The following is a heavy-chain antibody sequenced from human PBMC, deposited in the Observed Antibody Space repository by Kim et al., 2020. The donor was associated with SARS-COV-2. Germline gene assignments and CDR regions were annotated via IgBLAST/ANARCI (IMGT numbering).Heavy chain of an antibody. J-gene: IGHJ5*02. CDR1: GFTFSSYE. V-gene: IGHV3-48*03. CDR2: ISSSGSTI. D-gene: IGHD5-18*01. Sequence: GGSLRLSCAASGFTFSSYEMNWVRQAPGKGLEWVSYISSSGSTIYYADSVKGRFTISRDNAKNSLYLQMNSLRAEDTAVYYCARAGRGYSYGYYWFDPWGQGTLVTVSS. CDR3: ARAGRGYSYGYYWFDP.